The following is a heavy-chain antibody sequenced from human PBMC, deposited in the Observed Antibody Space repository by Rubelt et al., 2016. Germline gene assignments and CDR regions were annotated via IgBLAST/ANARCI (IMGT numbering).Heavy chain of an antibody. D-gene: IGHD3-22*01. CDR2: INPSGGST. V-gene: IGHV1-46*01. J-gene: IGHJ3*02. Sequence: VRQAPGQGLEWMGIINPSGGSTSYAQKFQGRVTMTRDTSTSTVYMELSSLRSEDKAVYYCARVGSYYYDSSGYQDAFDIWGQGTMVTVSS. CDR3: ARVGSYYYDSSGYQDAFDI.